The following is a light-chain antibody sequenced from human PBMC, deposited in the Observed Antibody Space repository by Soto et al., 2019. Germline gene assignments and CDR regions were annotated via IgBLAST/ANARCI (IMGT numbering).Light chain of an antibody. CDR1: QSISTW. Sequence: DIQMTQPPSTLSASVGDRVTITCRASQSISTWLAWYQQKPGKAPKLRIYDVSDLESGVPSRLSGSGSGTEFTLTISSMQPDDSATYYCQQYDSDWTFGQGTKVDIK. V-gene: IGKV1-5*01. CDR3: QQYDSDWT. J-gene: IGKJ1*01. CDR2: DVS.